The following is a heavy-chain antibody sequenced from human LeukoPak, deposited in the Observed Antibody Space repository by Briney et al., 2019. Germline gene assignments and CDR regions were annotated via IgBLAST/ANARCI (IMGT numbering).Heavy chain of an antibody. D-gene: IGHD1-26*01. J-gene: IGHJ4*02. CDR3: AKDSRLVGPKLAFDY. Sequence: GGSLRLSCAASGFTFSSYAMSWVGQAPGNGLEWVSAISGSGGSTYYADSVKGRFTISRDNSKNTLYLQMNSLRAEDTAVYYCAKDSRLVGPKLAFDYWGQGTLATVSS. V-gene: IGHV3-23*01. CDR2: ISGSGGST. CDR1: GFTFSSYA.